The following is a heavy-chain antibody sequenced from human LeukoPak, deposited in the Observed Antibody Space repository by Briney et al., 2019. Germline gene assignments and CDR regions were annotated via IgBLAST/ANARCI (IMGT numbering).Heavy chain of an antibody. CDR2: INPKSGGT. CDR1: GYTFTSYG. Sequence: ASVKVSCKASGYTFTSYGISWVRQAPGQGLEWMGWINPKSGGTNYAQKFQGRVTMTRDTSISTAYMELSRLRSDDTAVYYCARGDSSYYYYYMDVWGKGTTVTISS. D-gene: IGHD2-21*02. V-gene: IGHV1-2*02. J-gene: IGHJ6*03. CDR3: ARGDSSYYYYYMDV.